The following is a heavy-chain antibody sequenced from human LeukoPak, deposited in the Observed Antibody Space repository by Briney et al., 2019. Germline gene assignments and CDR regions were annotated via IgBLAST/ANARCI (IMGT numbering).Heavy chain of an antibody. J-gene: IGHJ3*02. CDR1: GFTFSSYS. V-gene: IGHV3-21*01. Sequence: GGSLRLSCAASGFTFSSYSMNWVRQAPGKGLEWVSSISSSSSYIYYADSVKGRFTISRDNAKNSLYLQMNSLRAEDTAVYYCARWATVRDAFDIWGQRTMVTVSS. CDR3: ARWATVRDAFDI. D-gene: IGHD4-17*01. CDR2: ISSSSSYI.